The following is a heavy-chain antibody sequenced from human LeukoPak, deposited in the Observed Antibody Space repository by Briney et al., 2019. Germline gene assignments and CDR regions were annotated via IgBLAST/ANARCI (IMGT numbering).Heavy chain of an antibody. D-gene: IGHD5-12*01. V-gene: IGHV3-30*02. J-gene: IGHJ4*02. Sequence: GGSLRLSCAASGFSFSVYVMHWVRQAPGAGPEWVASIAYDGSNKYHADSVKGRFTISRDNSKNTVYLQMNSLRAGDTAVYYCAKGRTYSGYDLDYWGQGTLVTVSS. CDR3: AKGRTYSGYDLDY. CDR2: IAYDGSNK. CDR1: GFSFSVYV.